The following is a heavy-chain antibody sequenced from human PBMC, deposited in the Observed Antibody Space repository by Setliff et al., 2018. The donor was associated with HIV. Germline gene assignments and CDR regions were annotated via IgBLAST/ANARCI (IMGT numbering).Heavy chain of an antibody. CDR1: GYAITSGFY. CDR3: AGQSPAHDY. J-gene: IGHJ4*02. CDR2: IYHSGTT. V-gene: IGHV4-38-2*01. Sequence: SETLSLTCAVSGYAITSGFYWGWIRQPPGKGLEWIGSIYHSGTTNYNSSLKSRVTISVDTSKNQFSLKLSSVPAADTAVYYCAGQSPAHDYWGQGTLVTVSS. D-gene: IGHD2-2*01.